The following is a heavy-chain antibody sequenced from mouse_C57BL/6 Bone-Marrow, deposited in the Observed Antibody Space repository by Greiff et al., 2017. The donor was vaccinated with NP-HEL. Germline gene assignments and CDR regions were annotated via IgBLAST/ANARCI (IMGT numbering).Heavy chain of an antibody. CDR2: IYPGGGYT. J-gene: IGHJ3*01. V-gene: IGHV1-63*01. Sequence: QVHVKQSGAELVRPGTSVKMSCKASGYTFTNYWIGWAKQRPGHGLEWIGDIYPGGGYTNYNEKFKGKATLTADKSSSTAYMQFSSLTSEDSAIYYCARGPHYYGSSWFAYWGQGTLVTVSA. CDR3: ARGPHYYGSSWFAY. CDR1: GYTFTNYW. D-gene: IGHD1-1*01.